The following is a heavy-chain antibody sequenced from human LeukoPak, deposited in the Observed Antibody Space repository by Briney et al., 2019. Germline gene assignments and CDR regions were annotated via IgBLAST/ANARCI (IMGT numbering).Heavy chain of an antibody. CDR3: ARGVGQTTGTTGGYYFDC. V-gene: IGHV1-18*01. CDR2: ISAYNGNT. D-gene: IGHD1-1*01. CDR1: GYTFPNYG. J-gene: IGHJ4*02. Sequence: ASVKVSCKASGYTFPNYGITWVRQAPGQGLEWMGWISAYNGNTNYPQKLQGRVTMTTDKSTTTAYMERRSRRSDDAAVYYCARGVGQTTGTTGGYYFDCWGQGTLVTVSS.